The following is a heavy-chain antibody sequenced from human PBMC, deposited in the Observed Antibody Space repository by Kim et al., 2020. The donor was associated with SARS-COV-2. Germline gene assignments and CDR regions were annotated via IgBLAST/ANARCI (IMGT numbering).Heavy chain of an antibody. J-gene: IGHJ4*02. Sequence: YNPSLKSRVTMSVDTSKTQFSLKLSSVTAADTAVYYCARDRAVGATILDYWGQGTLVTVSS. CDR3: ARDRAVGATILDY. V-gene: IGHV4-4*07. D-gene: IGHD1-26*01.